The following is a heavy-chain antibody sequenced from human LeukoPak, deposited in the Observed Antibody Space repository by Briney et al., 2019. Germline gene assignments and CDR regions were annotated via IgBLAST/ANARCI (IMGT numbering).Heavy chain of an antibody. Sequence: KPSETLSLTCTVSGGSISSSSYYWGWIRQPPGKGLEWIGSIYYSGSTYYNPSLKSRVTISVDTSKNQFSLKLSSVTAADTAVYCCARMATGFYYYYYMDVWGKGTTVTVSS. CDR3: ARMATGFYYYYYMDV. CDR1: GGSISSSSYY. V-gene: IGHV4-39*01. J-gene: IGHJ6*03. CDR2: IYYSGST. D-gene: IGHD5-24*01.